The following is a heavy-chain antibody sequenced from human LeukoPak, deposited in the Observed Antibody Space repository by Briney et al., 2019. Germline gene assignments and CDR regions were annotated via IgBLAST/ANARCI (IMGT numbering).Heavy chain of an antibody. CDR2: INTVASYI. J-gene: IGHJ4*02. D-gene: IGHD3-22*01. CDR3: ARLRRNSDKSGFYYYYDY. V-gene: IGHV3-21*06. CDR1: GLTFSSFS. Sequence: PGGSLRLSCAASGLTFSSFSFNWVRQGPGKGLEWVSSINTVASYIYYADSVKGRFTISRDNAKNSLYLQMNSVRAEDTGVYYCARLRRNSDKSGFYYYYDYWGQGTLVTVSS.